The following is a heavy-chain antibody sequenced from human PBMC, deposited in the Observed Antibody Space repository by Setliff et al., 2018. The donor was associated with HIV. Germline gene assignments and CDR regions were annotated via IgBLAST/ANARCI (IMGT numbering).Heavy chain of an antibody. D-gene: IGHD3-3*01. CDR2: IYYSGST. J-gene: IGHJ4*02. V-gene: IGHV4-38-2*01. CDR3: ARQARLGVYYFDH. Sequence: SETLSLTCGVSGYSSSSGYYWGWIRQPPGRGLEWIGSIYYSGSTDYDPPLKSRVTISVDTSKNQFSLKLSSVTAADTAVYYCARQARLGVYYFDHWGQGTLVTVSS. CDR1: GYSSSSGYY.